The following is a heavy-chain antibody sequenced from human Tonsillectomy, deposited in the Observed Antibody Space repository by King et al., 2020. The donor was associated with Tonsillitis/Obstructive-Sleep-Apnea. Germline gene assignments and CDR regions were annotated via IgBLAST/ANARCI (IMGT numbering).Heavy chain of an antibody. Sequence: QMQLVESGGGVVQPGRSLRLSCAASGFTFSSYAMHWVRQAPGKGLEWVAVISYDGSNKYFADSVKGRFTISRDNSKNTLYLQMNSLRAEDTAVYYCARDLEGFHPIWFDPWGQGTLVTVSS. D-gene: IGHD1-1*01. J-gene: IGHJ5*02. CDR2: ISYDGSNK. CDR1: GFTFSSYA. CDR3: ARDLEGFHPIWFDP. V-gene: IGHV3-30*01.